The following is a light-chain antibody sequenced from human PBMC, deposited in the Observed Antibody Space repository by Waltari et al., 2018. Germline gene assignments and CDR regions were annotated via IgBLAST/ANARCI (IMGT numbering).Light chain of an antibody. V-gene: IGLV1-44*01. CDR3: STWDDSLNGPL. J-gene: IGLJ3*02. CDR2: NNG. Sequence: QSVLTQPPSESGAPGQPVPISCSGGTTNIRSHTVNWYHQAPGPAPPLIMYNNGQRPSGVPDRVSASKSGASASLAISGLQPDDEATYYCSTWDDSLNGPLFGGGTKVTVL. CDR1: TTNIRSHT.